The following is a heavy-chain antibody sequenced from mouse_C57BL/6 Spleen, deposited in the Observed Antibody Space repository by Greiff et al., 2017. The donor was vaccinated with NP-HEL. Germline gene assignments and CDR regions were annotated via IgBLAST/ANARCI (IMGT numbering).Heavy chain of an antibody. CDR1: GYAFSSSW. J-gene: IGHJ4*01. Sequence: QVQLQQSGPELVKPGASVKISCKASGYAFSSSWMNWVKQRPGKGLEWIGRIYPGDGDTNYNGKFKGKATLTADKSSSTAYMQLSSLTSEDSAVYFCARELLYYGSSPYYYAMDYWGQGTSVTVSS. V-gene: IGHV1-82*01. D-gene: IGHD1-1*01. CDR3: ARELLYYGSSPYYYAMDY. CDR2: IYPGDGDT.